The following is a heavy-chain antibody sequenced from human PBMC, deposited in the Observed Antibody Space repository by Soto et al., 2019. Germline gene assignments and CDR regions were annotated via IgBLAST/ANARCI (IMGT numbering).Heavy chain of an antibody. CDR3: ARVPDV. CDR2: IYHKGST. J-gene: IGHJ6*02. CDR1: GASISSSNW. V-gene: IGHV4-4*02. Sequence: SETLSLTCAVSGASISSSNWWSWVRQPPGKGLEWIGEIYHKGSTNYNPYLKNQVTITVDKSKNQFSMTLSSVTAADTAVYYCARVPDVWGQGTTVTVSS.